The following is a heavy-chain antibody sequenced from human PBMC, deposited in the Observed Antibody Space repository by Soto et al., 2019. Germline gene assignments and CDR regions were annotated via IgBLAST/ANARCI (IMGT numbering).Heavy chain of an antibody. V-gene: IGHV3-23*01. D-gene: IGHD6-19*01. CDR2: ITNSGRST. CDR1: GFTFSNYA. Sequence: GGSLRLSCAASGFTFSNYAMSWVRQAPGKGLERVSSITNSGRSTYYADSVKGRFTISRDNSKNTLYLQMNSLRADDTAVYYCAKRGAYNSGWVGDIDYWGQGTLVTVSS. CDR3: AKRGAYNSGWVGDIDY. J-gene: IGHJ4*02.